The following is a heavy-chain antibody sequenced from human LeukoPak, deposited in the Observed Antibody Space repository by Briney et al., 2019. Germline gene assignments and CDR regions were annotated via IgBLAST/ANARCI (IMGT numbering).Heavy chain of an antibody. J-gene: IGHJ4*02. V-gene: IGHV3-7*01. CDR1: GFTFNNFA. D-gene: IGHD6-19*01. Sequence: GGSLRLSCAASGFTFNNFAMSWVRQAPGKGLEWVANINQDETEKYYMDSVKGRFTISRDNAENSLYLQMNSLRAEDSAIYYCARDPVAGATRRAYDYWGQGTQVTVSS. CDR3: ARDPVAGATRRAYDY. CDR2: INQDETEK.